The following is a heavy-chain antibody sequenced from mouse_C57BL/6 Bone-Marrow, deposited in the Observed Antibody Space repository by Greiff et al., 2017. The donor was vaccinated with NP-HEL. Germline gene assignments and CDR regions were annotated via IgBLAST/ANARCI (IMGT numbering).Heavy chain of an antibody. D-gene: IGHD2-5*01. V-gene: IGHV1-81*01. CDR1: GYTFTSYG. J-gene: IGHJ3*01. Sequence: VMLVESGAELARPGASVKLSCKASGYTFTSYGISWVKQRTGQGLEWIGEIYPRSGNTYYNEKFKGKATLTADKSSSTAYMELRSLTSEDSAVYFCARPYSNYLSWFAYWGQGTLVTVSA. CDR2: IYPRSGNT. CDR3: ARPYSNYLSWFAY.